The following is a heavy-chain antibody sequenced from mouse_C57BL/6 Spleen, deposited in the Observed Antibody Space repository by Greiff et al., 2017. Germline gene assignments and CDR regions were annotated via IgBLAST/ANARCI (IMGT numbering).Heavy chain of an antibody. CDR3: ARCAYGSSYPWFAY. J-gene: IGHJ3*01. CDR2: INPGSGGT. Sequence: QVQLQQSGAELVRPGTSVKVSCKASGYAFTNYLIEWVKQRPGQGLEWIGVINPGSGGTNYNEKFKGKATLTADKSSSTAYMQLSSLTSEDSAVYFCARCAYGSSYPWFAYWGQGTLVTVSA. D-gene: IGHD1-1*01. V-gene: IGHV1-54*01. CDR1: GYAFTNYL.